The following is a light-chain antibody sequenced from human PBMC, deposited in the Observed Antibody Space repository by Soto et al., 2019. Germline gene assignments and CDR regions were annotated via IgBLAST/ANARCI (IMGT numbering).Light chain of an antibody. CDR2: GAS. Sequence: DIVLTQCPGTLSLSPGERAALSCRASQRVSSSYLAWYQQRPGQAPRLLIYGASSRATGIPDRFSGSGSGTDFTLTISRLEPEDFAVYYCQQYGSSPLTFGGGTKVDI. J-gene: IGKJ4*01. CDR1: QRVSSSY. CDR3: QQYGSSPLT. V-gene: IGKV3-20*01.